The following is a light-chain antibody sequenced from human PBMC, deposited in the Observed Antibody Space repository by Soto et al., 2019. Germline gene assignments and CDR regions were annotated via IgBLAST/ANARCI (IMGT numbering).Light chain of an antibody. V-gene: IGKV3-20*01. CDR2: GAS. CDR1: QSVSSSN. CDR3: QQYGRLPFT. J-gene: IGKJ5*01. Sequence: EIVLTQSPGTLSLSPGERATLSCRASQSVSSSNFAWYQQKPGQAPRLIIYGASSRATSIPDMCSGSGSGTDFTLTSSRLAPEDFAVYYCQQYGRLPFTFGQGTRLEIK.